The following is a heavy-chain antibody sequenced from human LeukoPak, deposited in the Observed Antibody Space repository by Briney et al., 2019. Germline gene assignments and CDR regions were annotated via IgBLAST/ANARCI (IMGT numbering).Heavy chain of an antibody. CDR3: AKDPYYDSSGYYLGVFDY. J-gene: IGHJ4*02. V-gene: IGHV3-23*01. CDR2: ISGSGGSA. D-gene: IGHD3-22*01. Sequence: GGSLRLSCAASGITFSNYAMNWVRRAPGKGLEWVSTISGSGGSAYYVDSVKGRFTISRDNSKDTLYLQMNSLRAEDTAVYYCAKDPYYDSSGYYLGVFDYWGQGTLVTVSS. CDR1: GITFSNYA.